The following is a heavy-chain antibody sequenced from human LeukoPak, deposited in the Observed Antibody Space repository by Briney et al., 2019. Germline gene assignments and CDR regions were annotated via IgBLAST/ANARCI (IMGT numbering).Heavy chain of an antibody. J-gene: IGHJ2*01. CDR1: GFTFSSYG. CDR2: IRYDGSNK. Sequence: GGSLRLSCAASGFTFSSYGMHWVRQAPGKGLEWVAFIRYDGSNKYYADSVKGRFTISRDNSKNTLYLQMNSLRAEDTAVYYCAKPNYYDSSGYPPAFDLWGRGTLVTVSS. D-gene: IGHD3-22*01. V-gene: IGHV3-30*02. CDR3: AKPNYYDSSGYPPAFDL.